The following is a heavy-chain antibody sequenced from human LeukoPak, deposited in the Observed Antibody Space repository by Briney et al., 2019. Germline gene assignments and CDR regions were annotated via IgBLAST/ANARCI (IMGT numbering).Heavy chain of an antibody. D-gene: IGHD3-22*01. CDR1: GGSITSYY. CDR3: ARGVSGYTVSFDY. CDR2: IYSSGGT. J-gene: IGHJ4*02. Sequence: PSETLSLTCTVSGGSITSYYWIWIRQPPGKGLEWIGYIYSSGGTKYNPSLKSRVTISVDTSKNQFSLKLSSVTAADTAVYYCARGVSGYTVSFDYWGQGTLVIVSS. V-gene: IGHV4-59*08.